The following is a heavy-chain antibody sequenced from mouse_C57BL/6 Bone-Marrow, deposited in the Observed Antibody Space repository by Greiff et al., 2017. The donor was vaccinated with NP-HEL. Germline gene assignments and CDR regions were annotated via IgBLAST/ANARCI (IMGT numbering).Heavy chain of an antibody. CDR3: AREGLSLYAMDY. D-gene: IGHD3-1*01. CDR1: GYTFTSYW. J-gene: IGHJ4*01. CDR2: IDPSDSYT. Sequence: VQLQQPGAELVKPGASVKLSCKASGYTFTSYWMQWVKQRPGQGLEWIGEIDPSDSYTNYNQKFKCKATLTVDTSSSTAYMQLSSLTSEDSAVYYCAREGLSLYAMDYWGQGTSVTVSS. V-gene: IGHV1-50*01.